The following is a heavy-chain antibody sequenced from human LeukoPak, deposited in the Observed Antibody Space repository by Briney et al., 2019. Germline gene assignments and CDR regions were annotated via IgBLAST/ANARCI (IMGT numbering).Heavy chain of an antibody. V-gene: IGHV1-69*05. D-gene: IGHD3-10*01. Sequence: GASVKVSCKASGGTFSSYAISWVRQAPGQGLEWMGGIIPIFGTADYAQKFQGRVTMTRNTSISTAYMELSSLRSEDTAVYYCATRRARYYYGSGSYYQLDYWGQGTLVTVSS. CDR1: GGTFSSYA. J-gene: IGHJ4*02. CDR3: ATRRARYYYGSGSYYQLDY. CDR2: IIPIFGTA.